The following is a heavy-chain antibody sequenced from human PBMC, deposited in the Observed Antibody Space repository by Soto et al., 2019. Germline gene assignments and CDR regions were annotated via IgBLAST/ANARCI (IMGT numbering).Heavy chain of an antibody. D-gene: IGHD3-3*01. CDR2: IHHSGST. CDR3: ARDPSRGEGFWSGYYITTYNWFDP. V-gene: IGHV4-38-2*02. J-gene: IGHJ5*02. CDR1: GYSISSGYY. Sequence: SETLSLTCAVSGYSISSGYYWGWIRQPPGKGLEWIGSIHHSGSTYYNPSLKSRVTISVDTSKNQFSLKLSSVTAADTAVYYCARDPSRGEGFWSGYYITTYNWFDPWGQGTLVTVSS.